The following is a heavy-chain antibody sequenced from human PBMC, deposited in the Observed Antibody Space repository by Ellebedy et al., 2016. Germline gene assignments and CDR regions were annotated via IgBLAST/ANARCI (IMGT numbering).Heavy chain of an antibody. D-gene: IGHD2-8*01. J-gene: IGHJ3*02. CDR2: INSDGSST. Sequence: GGSLRLSXAASGFAFNTYWMHWVRQAPGRGLVWVSRINSDGSSTSYADSVKGRFTISRDNAKNTLYLQMNSLRAEDTAVYYCASSNGHGFDIWGQGTMVTVSS. CDR3: ASSNGHGFDI. CDR1: GFAFNTYW. V-gene: IGHV3-74*01.